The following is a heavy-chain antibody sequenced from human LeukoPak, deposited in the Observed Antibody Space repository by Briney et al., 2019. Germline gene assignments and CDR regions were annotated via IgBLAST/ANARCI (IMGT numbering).Heavy chain of an antibody. J-gene: IGHJ4*02. CDR2: IYSGGNT. D-gene: IGHD4-17*01. CDR3: ARVAVTRYFDY. CDR1: GFTVSSNF. V-gene: IGHV3-53*01. Sequence: GGSLRLSCAASGFTVSSNFMTWVRQAPGKGLEWVSVIYSGGNTYYTDSVKGRFTISRDNSKNTLYLQMNSLRAEDTAVYYCARVAVTRYFDYWGQGTPVTVSS.